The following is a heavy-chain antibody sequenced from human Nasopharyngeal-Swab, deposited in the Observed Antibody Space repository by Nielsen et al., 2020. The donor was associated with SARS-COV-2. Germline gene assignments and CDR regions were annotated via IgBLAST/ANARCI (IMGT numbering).Heavy chain of an antibody. CDR1: GFTFSSYA. CDR2: ISGSGGST. V-gene: IGHV3-23*01. Sequence: GGSLRLSCAASGFTFSSYAMSWVRQAPGKGLEWVSAISGSGGSTYYADSVKGRFTISRDNSKNTLYLQMNSLRAEDTAMYYCAREMTITLARGGRALDVWGQGTTVTVSS. J-gene: IGHJ6*02. D-gene: IGHD3-10*01. CDR3: AREMTITLARGGRALDV.